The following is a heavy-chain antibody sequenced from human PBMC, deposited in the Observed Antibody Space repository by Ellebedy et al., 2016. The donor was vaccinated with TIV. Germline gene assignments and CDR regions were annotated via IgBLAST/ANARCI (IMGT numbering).Heavy chain of an antibody. CDR2: INHRGNG. Sequence: MPSETLSPTCTVSGGFLSGYFWTWIRQPPGKGLEWIGEINHRGNGSSNPSLKSRVIMSLDMSENLFSLNLTSVTAADTALYYCVRSGEFLDFAVTEVVNRWFDPWGQGILVTVSS. D-gene: IGHD3/OR15-3a*01. V-gene: IGHV4-34*01. J-gene: IGHJ5*02. CDR1: GGFLSGYF. CDR3: VRSGEFLDFAVTEVVNRWFDP.